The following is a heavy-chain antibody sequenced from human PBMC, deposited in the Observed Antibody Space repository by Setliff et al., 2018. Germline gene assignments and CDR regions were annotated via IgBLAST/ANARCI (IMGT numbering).Heavy chain of an antibody. D-gene: IGHD3-22*01. CDR2: IYHSGST. CDR1: GYSISSGYY. J-gene: IGHJ4*02. Sequence: SETLSLTCAVSGYSISSGYYWSWIRQPPGKGLEWIGSIYHSGSTYYNPSLKSRVTISVDTSKNQFSLKLSSVTAADTAVYYCARQPEGGYYDSSGYYGMAPYYFDYWGQGTLVTVSS. CDR3: ARQPEGGYYDSSGYYGMAPYYFDY. V-gene: IGHV4-38-2*01.